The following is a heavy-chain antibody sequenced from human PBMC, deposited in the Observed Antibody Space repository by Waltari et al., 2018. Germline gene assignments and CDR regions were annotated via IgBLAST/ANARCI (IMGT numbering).Heavy chain of an antibody. CDR2: INAGGDFT. CDR3: AKFGGSTRPYFYFDS. J-gene: IGHJ4*02. V-gene: IGHV3-23*01. CDR1: GFTFGNYG. Sequence: VLLLESGGGLVLPGGSLRLSCATSGFTFGNYGMSWVRQAPGKGLERVSAINAGGDFTYYTDSVKGRFTISRDNSRNTLFLQMVSLRGEDTAMYYCAKFGGSTRPYFYFDSWGRGTLVTVSS. D-gene: IGHD1-26*01.